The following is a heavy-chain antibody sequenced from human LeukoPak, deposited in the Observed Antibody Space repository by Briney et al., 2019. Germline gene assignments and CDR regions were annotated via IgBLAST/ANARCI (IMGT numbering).Heavy chain of an antibody. V-gene: IGHV1-2*02. D-gene: IGHD1-26*01. CDR3: ARGSGGGSYYGYYYYYMDV. CDR1: VYTFTGYY. CDR2: INPNSGGT. Sequence: ASVTVSCTASVYTFTGYYMHWVRQAPGQGLEWMGWINPNSGGTNYAQKFQGRVTMTRDTSISTAYMELSRLRSDDTAVYYCARGSGGGSYYGYYYYYMDVWGKGTTVTVSS. J-gene: IGHJ6*03.